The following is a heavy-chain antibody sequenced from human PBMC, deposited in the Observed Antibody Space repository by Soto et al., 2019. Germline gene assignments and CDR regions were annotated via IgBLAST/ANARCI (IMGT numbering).Heavy chain of an antibody. J-gene: IGHJ4*02. CDR2: IWYDGSNK. CDR1: GFIFNEDG. D-gene: IGHD2-15*01. V-gene: IGHV3-33*03. Sequence: QVHLVESGGGVVQPGRSLRLSCAASGFIFNEDGMHWVRQAPGKGLEWVAVIWYDGSNKYYADSVKGRFTFSRDNSKNTMSLQMNSLRVEDTAVYYCARWGCSGSNCNLNQRSFDLWGQGTLVTVSS. CDR3: ARWGCSGSNCNLNQRSFDL.